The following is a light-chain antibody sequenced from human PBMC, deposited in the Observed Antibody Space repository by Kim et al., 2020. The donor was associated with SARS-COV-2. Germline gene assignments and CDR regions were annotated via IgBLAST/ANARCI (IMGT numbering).Light chain of an antibody. V-gene: IGKV3-15*01. CDR1: QSVSSN. J-gene: IGKJ1*01. CDR2: GAS. Sequence: SQGERATLSGRASQSVSSNVAWYQHKPGQAPRLLMYGASTRATGIPARFSGSGSGTEFTLTISSLQSEDFAVYYCQQYNNWPPRTFGQGTKVDIK. CDR3: QQYNNWPPRT.